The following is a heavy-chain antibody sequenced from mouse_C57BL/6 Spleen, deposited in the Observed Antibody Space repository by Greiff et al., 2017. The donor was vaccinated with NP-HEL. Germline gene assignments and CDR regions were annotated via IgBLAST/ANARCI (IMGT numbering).Heavy chain of an antibody. CDR1: GFNIKDDY. D-gene: IGHD1-1*01. J-gene: IGHJ3*01. CDR3: TTFDYGSSYTWFAY. Sequence: VQLQHSGAELVRPGASVKLSCTASGFNIKDDYMHWVKQRPEQGLEWIGWIDPENGDTEYASKFQGKATITADTSSNTAYLQLSSLTSEDTAVYYCTTFDYGSSYTWFAYWGQGTLVTVSA. V-gene: IGHV14-4*01. CDR2: IDPENGDT.